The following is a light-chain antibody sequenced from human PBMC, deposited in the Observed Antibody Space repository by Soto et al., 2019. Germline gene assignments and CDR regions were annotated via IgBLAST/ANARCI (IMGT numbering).Light chain of an antibody. V-gene: IGLV1-44*01. CDR3: AAWDDSLEGPV. CDR1: SSNIGSNA. Sequence: QSVLTQPPSASGTPGQSVTMSCSGGSSNIGSNAGNWFQQLPGTAPKLLIYSNNQRPSGVPDRFSGSKSGTSASLAISGLQSEDESDYYCAAWDDSLEGPVFGGGTKLTVL. J-gene: IGLJ3*02. CDR2: SNN.